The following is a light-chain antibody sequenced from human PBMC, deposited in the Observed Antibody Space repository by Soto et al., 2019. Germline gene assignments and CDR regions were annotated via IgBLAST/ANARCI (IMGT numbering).Light chain of an antibody. CDR1: QSIHTN. J-gene: IGKJ1*01. CDR3: QQYNNWPRT. Sequence: ETVMTQSEATLSVSPGDRATLSCRASQSIHTNLAWYQQKPGQPPRLLIYGASTRVTGIPTRFSGSGSGTEFTLPISSLQSEDFVVYYCQQYNNWPRTFGQGTKVEIK. CDR2: GAS. V-gene: IGKV3-15*01.